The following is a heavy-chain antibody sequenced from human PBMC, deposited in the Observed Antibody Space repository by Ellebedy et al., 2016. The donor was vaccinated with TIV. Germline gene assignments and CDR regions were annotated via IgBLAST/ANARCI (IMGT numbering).Heavy chain of an antibody. J-gene: IGHJ4*02. D-gene: IGHD2-2*01. V-gene: IGHV4-59*12. CDR2: IYDLLGA. Sequence: MPSETLSLTCSVSGDSINIYYWNWIRLSPAKGLEWIGYIYDLLGAKYNHSLRGRVTMSVDVSKNQFSLNLNSVTAADTAVYYCARGGGSAMDPHYFDSWGQGTLVTVSS. CDR3: ARGGGSAMDPHYFDS. CDR1: GDSINIYY.